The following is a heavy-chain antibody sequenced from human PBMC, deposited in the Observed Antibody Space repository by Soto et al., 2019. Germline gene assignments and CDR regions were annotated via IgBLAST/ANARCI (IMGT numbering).Heavy chain of an antibody. V-gene: IGHV4-59*01. Sequence: SETLSLTCTVSGGSISNYYWTWIRQPPGKGLQWIGYIYYSGTTNYNPSLKSRVTISVDTSKNQFSLKLSSVTAADTAGYYCAKLPWADYGGILDHWGQGTLVT. CDR3: AKLPWADYGGILDH. D-gene: IGHD4-17*01. CDR2: IYYSGTT. J-gene: IGHJ4*02. CDR1: GGSISNYY.